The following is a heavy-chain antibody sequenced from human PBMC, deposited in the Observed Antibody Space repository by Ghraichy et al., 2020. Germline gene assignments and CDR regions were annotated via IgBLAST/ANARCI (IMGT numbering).Heavy chain of an antibody. D-gene: IGHD3-3*01. CDR2: INHSGST. V-gene: IGHV4-34*01. J-gene: IGHJ6*02. CDR1: GGSFSGYY. Sequence: SETLSLTCAVYGGSFSGYYWSWIRQPPGKGLEWIGEINHSGSTNYNPSLKSRVTISVDTSKNQFSLKLSSVTAADTAVYYCARGNKHYDFWSGQYYYYGMDVWGQGTTVTVSS. CDR3: ARGNKHYDFWSGQYYYYGMDV.